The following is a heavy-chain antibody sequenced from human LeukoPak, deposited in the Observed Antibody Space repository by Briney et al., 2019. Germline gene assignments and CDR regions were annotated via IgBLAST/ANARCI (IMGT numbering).Heavy chain of an antibody. CDR3: ATLLNLPFDY. Sequence: GGSLRLSCAASRFSFSNNAMSWVRQAPGKGLEWVSTIGYNSATTYYADSVESRFTVSRDNSKNTLYLQMNSLRAEDTAVYYCATLLNLPFDYWGQGTLVTVSS. J-gene: IGHJ4*02. V-gene: IGHV3-23*01. D-gene: IGHD3-10*01. CDR1: RFSFSNNA. CDR2: IGYNSATT.